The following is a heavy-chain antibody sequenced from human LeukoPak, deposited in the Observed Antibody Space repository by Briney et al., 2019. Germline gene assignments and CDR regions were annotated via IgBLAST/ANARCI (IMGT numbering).Heavy chain of an antibody. D-gene: IGHD2-21*01. Sequence: GESLKISCKGSGYSFTSYWIGWVRQMPGKGLEWMGIIYPGDSDTRYSPSFQGQVTISADKSISTAYLQWSSLKASDTAMYYCARFYSGEYSYPWGGDAFDIWGQGTMVTVSS. V-gene: IGHV5-51*01. J-gene: IGHJ3*02. CDR3: ARFYSGEYSYPWGGDAFDI. CDR2: IYPGDSDT. CDR1: GYSFTSYW.